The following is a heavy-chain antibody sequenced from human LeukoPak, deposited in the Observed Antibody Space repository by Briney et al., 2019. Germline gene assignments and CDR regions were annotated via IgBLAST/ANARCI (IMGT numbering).Heavy chain of an antibody. J-gene: IGHJ4*02. Sequence: PGGSLRLSCAASGFTFTNYAMSWVRQAPGKGLEWVSSISGSGDRTYNADSVKGRFTISRDNSKNTVYLQMNSLRDEDTALYFCAKDSTKGRGVIPVCWGQGTLVTVSS. V-gene: IGHV3-23*01. CDR2: ISGSGDRT. CDR1: GFTFTNYA. D-gene: IGHD3-10*01. CDR3: AKDSTKGRGVIPVC.